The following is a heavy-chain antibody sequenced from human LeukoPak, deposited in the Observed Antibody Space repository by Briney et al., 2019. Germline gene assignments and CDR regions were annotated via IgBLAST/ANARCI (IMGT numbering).Heavy chain of an antibody. D-gene: IGHD3-3*01. V-gene: IGHV1-18*01. CDR3: ARFWSGYLPDY. J-gene: IGHJ4*02. Sequence: ASVKVSCTPSGYSFTTYGIGWVRQAPGQGLEWMGLISTDNGDTNYAPNFQGRVAMTTDTSTSTAYMELRSLRSDDTAVCYCARFWSGYLPDYWGQGTLVTVSS. CDR2: ISTDNGDT. CDR1: GYSFTTYG.